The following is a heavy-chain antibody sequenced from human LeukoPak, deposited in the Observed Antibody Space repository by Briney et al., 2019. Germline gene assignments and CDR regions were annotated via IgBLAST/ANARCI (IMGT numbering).Heavy chain of an antibody. CDR2: MSAYNGNT. V-gene: IGHV1-18*01. J-gene: IGHJ4*02. CDR1: GYTFTSYG. CDR3: ARDSASIAVAGAYNDRSGYLTGYFHS. Sequence: ASVTVSCKASGYTFTSYGISWVRQGPGQGLEWMGWMSAYNGNTNYAQKLQGRVTMTTDTSTSTAYMELRSLRSDDADVYYCARDSASIAVAGAYNDRSGYLTGYFHSWGQGTLVTVSS. D-gene: IGHD3-22*01.